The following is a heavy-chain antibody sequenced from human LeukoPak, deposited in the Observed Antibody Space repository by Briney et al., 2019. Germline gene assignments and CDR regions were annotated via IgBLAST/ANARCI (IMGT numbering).Heavy chain of an antibody. CDR1: GGSISSGGYS. V-gene: IGHV4-30-2*01. CDR3: ARVRQSGYSYGFFDY. Sequence: PSETLSLTCAVSGGSISSGGYSWSWIRQPPGKGLEWIGYIYHSGSTYYNPSLKSRVTISVDRSKSQFSLKLSSVTAADTAVYYCARVRQSGYSYGFFDYWGQGTLVTVSS. J-gene: IGHJ4*02. D-gene: IGHD5-18*01. CDR2: IYHSGST.